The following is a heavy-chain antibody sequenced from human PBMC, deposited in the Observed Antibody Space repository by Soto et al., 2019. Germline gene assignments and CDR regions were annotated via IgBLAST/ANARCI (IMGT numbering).Heavy chain of an antibody. V-gene: IGHV1-69*01. CDR2: IIPTSDTT. J-gene: IGHJ6*02. CDR3: ARSQGSSTSLEIYYYYYYGMDV. Sequence: QVQLVQSGAEVKKPGSSVKVSCKASGGTFSSYAISWVRQAPGQGLEWMGGIIPTSDTTNYAQKFQGRVTITADESKSTDYMELSSLRSEDTAVYYCARSQGSSTSLEIYYYYYYGMDVWGQGTTVTVSS. D-gene: IGHD2-2*01. CDR1: GGTFSSYA.